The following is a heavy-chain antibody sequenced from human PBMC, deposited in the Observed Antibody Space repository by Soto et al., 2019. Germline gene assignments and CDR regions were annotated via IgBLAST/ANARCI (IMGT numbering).Heavy chain of an antibody. J-gene: IGHJ6*02. Sequence: SVKVSCKASGGTFSSYTTSWVRQAPGQGLEWMGGIIPIFGTANYAQKFQGRVTITADESTSTAYMELSSLRSEDTAVYYCAGPPELTRIYYYNGMDVWGQGTTVTVSS. D-gene: IGHD1-7*01. CDR3: AGPPELTRIYYYNGMDV. CDR1: GGTFSSYT. CDR2: IIPIFGTA. V-gene: IGHV1-69*13.